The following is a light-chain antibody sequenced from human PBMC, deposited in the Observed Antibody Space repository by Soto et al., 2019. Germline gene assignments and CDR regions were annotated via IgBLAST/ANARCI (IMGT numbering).Light chain of an antibody. CDR3: EHYHGLPYT. CDR1: QRITPW. Sequence: DIQMTQSPSTLSASVGDRVTITCRASQRITPWLAWYQQKPGKAPALLIYRASSLVTGGPSRFSGSGSGTEFTLTIYSLQPVDFATYYCEHYHGLPYTFGQGTKLEIK. CDR2: RAS. J-gene: IGKJ2*01. V-gene: IGKV1-5*03.